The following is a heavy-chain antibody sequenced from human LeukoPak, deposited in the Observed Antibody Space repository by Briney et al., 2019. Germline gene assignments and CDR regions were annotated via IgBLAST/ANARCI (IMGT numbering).Heavy chain of an antibody. CDR2: IKQDGSEK. D-gene: IGHD2-2*01. V-gene: IGHV3-7*01. CDR3: ASLGYRSSTSCAEYFQH. CDR1: GFTFSSYW. Sequence: GGSLRLXCAASGFTFSSYWMSWVRQAPGKGLEWVANIKQDGSEKYYVDSVKGRFTISRDNAKNSLYLQMNSLRAEDTAVYYCASLGYRSSTSCAEYFQHWGQGTLVTVSS. J-gene: IGHJ1*01.